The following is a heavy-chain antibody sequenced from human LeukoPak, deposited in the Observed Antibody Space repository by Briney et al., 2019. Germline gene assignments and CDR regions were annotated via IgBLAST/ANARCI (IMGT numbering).Heavy chain of an antibody. CDR2: IHYSGSS. J-gene: IGHJ4*02. D-gene: IGHD3-16*01. V-gene: IGHV4-59*01. CDR3: ARTRFYFDY. Sequence: SETLSLTCTVSGGSISSYYWSWIRQPPGKGLEWIGYIHYSGSSNYNPSLKSRVSISADTTKNQFSLRLSSVTAADTAVYYCARTRFYFDYWGQGTLVTVSS. CDR1: GGSISSYY.